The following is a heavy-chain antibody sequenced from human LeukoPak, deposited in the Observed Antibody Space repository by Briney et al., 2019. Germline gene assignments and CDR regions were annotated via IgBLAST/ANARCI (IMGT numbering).Heavy chain of an antibody. CDR1: GFTFSSYW. CDR2: IKQDGSEK. CDR3: ARAGPAGGWYAGDT. J-gene: IGHJ4*02. V-gene: IGHV3-7*03. Sequence: PGGSLRLSCAASGFTFSSYWMSWVRRAPGKGLEWVASIKQDGSEKYYVDSVKGRFTISRDNAKNSLYLQMNSLRAEDTAVYYCARAGPAGGWYAGDTGGRETLVPASS. D-gene: IGHD6-19*01.